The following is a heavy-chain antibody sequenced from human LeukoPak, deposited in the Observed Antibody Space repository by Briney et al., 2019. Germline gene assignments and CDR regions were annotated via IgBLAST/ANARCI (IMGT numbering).Heavy chain of an antibody. Sequence: PSETLSLTCTVSGGSISSGSYYWSWIRQPAGKGLEWIGHIYTTGSTNYNPSLKSRVTISVDTSKNQFSLNLSSVSAADTAVYYCASLPWGVRGVIIQDFDYWGQGTLVTVSS. CDR1: GGSISSGSYY. CDR2: IYTTGST. CDR3: ASLPWGVRGVIIQDFDY. J-gene: IGHJ4*02. V-gene: IGHV4-61*09. D-gene: IGHD3-10*01.